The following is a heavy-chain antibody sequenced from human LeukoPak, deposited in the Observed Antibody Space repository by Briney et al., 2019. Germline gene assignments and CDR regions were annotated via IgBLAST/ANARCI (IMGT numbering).Heavy chain of an antibody. CDR3: AGYDYVWGSYAL. Sequence: SETLSLTCTVSGGSISSSSYYWGWTRQPPGKGLEWIGSIYYSGSTYYNPSLKSRVTISVDTSKNQFSLKLSSVTAADTAVYYCAGYDYVWGSYALWGQGTLVTVSS. J-gene: IGHJ4*02. D-gene: IGHD3-16*01. V-gene: IGHV4-39*07. CDR2: IYYSGST. CDR1: GGSISSSSYY.